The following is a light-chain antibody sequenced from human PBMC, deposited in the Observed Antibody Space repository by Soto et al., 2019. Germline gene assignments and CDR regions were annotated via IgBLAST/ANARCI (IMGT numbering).Light chain of an antibody. CDR3: QQYNTYE. CDR1: QSIASW. J-gene: IGKJ1*01. CDR2: DAS. Sequence: DIQMTQSPSTLSASVGDRVTITCRASQSIASWLAWYQQKPGKAPELLIYDASTLKSGVPARFSGSGSVTDFTLTISDLQPDDFATYYCQQYNTYEFGQGTKVDIK. V-gene: IGKV1-5*01.